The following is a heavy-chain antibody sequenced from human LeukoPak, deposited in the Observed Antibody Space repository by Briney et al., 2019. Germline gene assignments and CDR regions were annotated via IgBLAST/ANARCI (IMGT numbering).Heavy chain of an antibody. CDR3: TRRSMVRTVGYYYGMDV. J-gene: IGHJ6*02. Sequence: ASETLSLTCTVSGGSISSDYWSWIRQPPGKGLEWIGYIYYSGNTNYNPSLTSRATISVDTSKKQFSLKLSSVTAADTAVYYCTRRSMVRTVGYYYGMDVWGQGTTVTVSS. CDR1: GGSISSDY. V-gene: IGHV4-59*12. D-gene: IGHD4/OR15-4a*01. CDR2: IYYSGNT.